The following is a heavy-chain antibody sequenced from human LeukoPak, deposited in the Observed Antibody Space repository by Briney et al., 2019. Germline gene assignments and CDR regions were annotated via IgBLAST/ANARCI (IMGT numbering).Heavy chain of an antibody. CDR1: GYTFTGYY. CDR2: INPNSGGT. D-gene: IGHD3-22*01. CDR3: ARVTNYYDSSGYLH. Sequence: ASVKVSCKASGYTFTGYYMHWVRQAPGQGLEWMGWINPNSGGTNYAQKFQGRVTMTRDTSISTAYMELSRLRSDDTAVYYCARVTNYYDSSGYLHWGQGTLVTVSS. V-gene: IGHV1-2*02. J-gene: IGHJ4*02.